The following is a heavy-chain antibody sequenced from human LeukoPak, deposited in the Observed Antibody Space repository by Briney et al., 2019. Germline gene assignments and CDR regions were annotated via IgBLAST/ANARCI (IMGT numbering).Heavy chain of an antibody. CDR3: ARRESTYQNYYYFYYMDV. J-gene: IGHJ6*03. Sequence: GGSLRLSCAASGFTFSNAWMSWVRQAPGKGLEWVSGINWNGGSTDYADSVKGRFTISRDNAKNSLYLQMNSLRAEDTALYYCARRESTYQNYYYFYYMDVWGKGTTVTVSS. V-gene: IGHV3-20*04. CDR2: INWNGGST. CDR1: GFTFSNAW.